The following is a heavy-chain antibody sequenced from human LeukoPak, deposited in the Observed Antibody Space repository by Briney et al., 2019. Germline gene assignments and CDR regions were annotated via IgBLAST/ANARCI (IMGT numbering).Heavy chain of an antibody. CDR2: IYYSGST. D-gene: IGHD3-10*01. J-gene: IGHJ6*02. CDR1: GGSISSYY. Sequence: SETLSLTCTVSGGSISSYYWSWIRQPPGKGLEWIGYIYYSGSTNYNPSLKSRVTISVDTSKNQFSLKLSSVTAADTAVYYCARDGPMVRGVISGMDVWGQGTTVTVSS. V-gene: IGHV4-59*01. CDR3: ARDGPMVRGVISGMDV.